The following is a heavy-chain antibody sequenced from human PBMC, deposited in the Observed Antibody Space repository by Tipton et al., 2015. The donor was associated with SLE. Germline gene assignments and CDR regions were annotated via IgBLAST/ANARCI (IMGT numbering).Heavy chain of an antibody. J-gene: IGHJ4*02. D-gene: IGHD1-26*01. Sequence: LRLSCAVYGGSFSGYSWSWIRQPPGKGLEWMGEINHSGSTNYNPSLKSRVTISVDTSKNQFSLKLSSVTAADTAVYYCARRDRSGSYDYWGQGTLVTVSS. CDR2: INHSGST. CDR1: GGSFSGYS. CDR3: ARRDRSGSYDY. V-gene: IGHV4-34*01.